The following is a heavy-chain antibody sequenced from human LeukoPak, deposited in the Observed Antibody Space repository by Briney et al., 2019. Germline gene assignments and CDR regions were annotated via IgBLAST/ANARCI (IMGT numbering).Heavy chain of an antibody. CDR3: AKDQAAFGDYDFDY. V-gene: IGHV3-30*18. J-gene: IGHJ4*02. CDR2: ISSDGSNT. Sequence: PGGSLRLSCAASGFTFSSYAMHGVRQAPGKGRDWVAVISSDGSNTHYADSVKGRFTISRDNSKNTLSLQMDSLRADDTAVYYCAKDQAAFGDYDFDYWGQGTLVTVSP. CDR1: GFTFSSYA. D-gene: IGHD4-17*01.